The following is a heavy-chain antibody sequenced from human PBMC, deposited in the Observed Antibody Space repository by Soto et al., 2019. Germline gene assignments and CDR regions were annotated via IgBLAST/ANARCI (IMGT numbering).Heavy chain of an antibody. J-gene: IGHJ5*02. D-gene: IGHD3-3*01. CDR2: IDHSGYT. V-gene: IGHV4-34*01. CDR3: ARVRDWFDP. Sequence: NPSETLSLTCAVYGGSFSGYYWNWIRQPPGKGLEWIGEIDHSGYTNYNPSLKSRVTISVDTSKNQFSLRLTSVTAADTAAYYCARVRDWFDPWGQGTLVTVSS. CDR1: GGSFSGYY.